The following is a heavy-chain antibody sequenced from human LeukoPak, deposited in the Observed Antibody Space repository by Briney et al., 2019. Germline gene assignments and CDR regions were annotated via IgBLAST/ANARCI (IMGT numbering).Heavy chain of an antibody. V-gene: IGHV4-38-2*01. D-gene: IGHD6-13*01. Sequence: PSETLSLTCAVSGYPISGGYYWGWIRQPPGKGLEWIGNIYHSGSTYYNPSLKSRVAISVDTSKNQFSLKMSSVTAADTAVYYCARHQGRIAAAGIEGDFDYWGQGTLVTVSS. CDR1: GYPISGGYY. J-gene: IGHJ4*02. CDR2: IYHSGST. CDR3: ARHQGRIAAAGIEGDFDY.